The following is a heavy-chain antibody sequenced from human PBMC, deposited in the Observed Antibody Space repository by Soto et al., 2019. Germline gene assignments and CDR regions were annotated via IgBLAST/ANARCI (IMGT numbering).Heavy chain of an antibody. Sequence: QLQLQESGPGLVRPSETLSLTCTVSGGSISSSGYFWGWIRQPPGKGLEYIGSIYYSGNTYYNPSLQSRVTISVDTSKSQFSLNLTSLTAADTAVYYCARLRRSTYCHADVWGHGTLVTVSS. CDR3: ARLRRSTYCHADV. V-gene: IGHV4-39*01. CDR1: GGSISSSGYF. J-gene: IGHJ4*01. CDR2: IYYSGNT. D-gene: IGHD2-2*01.